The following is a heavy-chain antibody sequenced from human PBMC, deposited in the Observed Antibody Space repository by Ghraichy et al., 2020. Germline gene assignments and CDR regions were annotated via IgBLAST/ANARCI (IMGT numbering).Heavy chain of an antibody. V-gene: IGHV4-39*01. CDR2: ISYSGST. CDR1: GGSISSTSYY. D-gene: IGHD5-12*01. Sequence: SETLSLTCTVSGGSISSTSYYWGWIRQPPGKGLEWIGSISYSGSTYYNPSLKSRVTISVDTSKNQFSLRLNSVTAADTAVYYCARHFRSGQRVIDYWGQGTLVTASS. J-gene: IGHJ4*02. CDR3: ARHFRSGQRVIDY.